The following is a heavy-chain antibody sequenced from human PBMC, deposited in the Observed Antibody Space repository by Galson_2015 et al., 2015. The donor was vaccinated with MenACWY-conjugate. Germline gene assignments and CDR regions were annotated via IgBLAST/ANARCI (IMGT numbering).Heavy chain of an antibody. V-gene: IGHV5-51*03. Sequence: QSGAEVKKPGESLQISCKGSGYSFSGYWIGWVRQMPGKGLEWMGIIDPGDSDTRYRPSFQGQVTISADKSISTAYLQWSSLKASDTAIYYCARGYIAKGLSSYWGQGTLVTVSS. CDR1: GYSFSGYW. CDR3: ARGYIAKGLSSY. CDR2: IDPGDSDT. D-gene: IGHD5-12*01. J-gene: IGHJ4*02.